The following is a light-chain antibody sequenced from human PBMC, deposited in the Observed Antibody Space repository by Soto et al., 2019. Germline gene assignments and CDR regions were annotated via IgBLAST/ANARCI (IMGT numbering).Light chain of an antibody. CDR2: DAS. Sequence: EIVLTQSPATLSLSPGERATLSCRASQSVSSYLGWYQQKPGQAPRLLIYDASNRASGIPARFSGSGSGTDFALTISSLEPEDFAGYYCQQRGNWPLTFGGGTRVEIK. J-gene: IGKJ4*01. CDR3: QQRGNWPLT. CDR1: QSVSSY. V-gene: IGKV3-11*01.